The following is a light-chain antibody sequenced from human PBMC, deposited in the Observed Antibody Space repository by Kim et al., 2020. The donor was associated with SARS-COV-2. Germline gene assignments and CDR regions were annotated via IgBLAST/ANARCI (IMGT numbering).Light chain of an antibody. Sequence: DIVMTQSPLSLPVTPGEPASISCRSSQSLLHSNGYNYLHWYLQKPGQSPQLLIYLGSNRASGVPDRFSGSGSGTDFTLKISRVEAEDVGVYYCMQALQTPLTFGGRTKVDIK. V-gene: IGKV2-28*01. J-gene: IGKJ4*01. CDR1: QSLLHSNGYNY. CDR2: LGS. CDR3: MQALQTPLT.